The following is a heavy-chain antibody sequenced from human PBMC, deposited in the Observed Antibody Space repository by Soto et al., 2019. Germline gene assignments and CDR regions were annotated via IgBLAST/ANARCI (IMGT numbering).Heavy chain of an antibody. V-gene: IGHV3-23*01. CDR1: GFTFSSYA. J-gene: IGHJ4*02. CDR2: ISGSGGST. Sequence: PGGSLRLSCAASGFTFSSYAMSWVRHAPGKGLEWVSAISGSGGSTYYADSVKGRFTISRDNSKNTLYLQMNSLRAEDTAVYYCAKDLIASPGSSGYYCDYWGQGTLVTVSS. D-gene: IGHD3-22*01. CDR3: AKDLIASPGSSGYYCDY.